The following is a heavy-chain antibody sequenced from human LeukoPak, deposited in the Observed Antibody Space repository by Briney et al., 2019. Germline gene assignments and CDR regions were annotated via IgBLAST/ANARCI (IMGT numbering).Heavy chain of an antibody. CDR3: APPDSYGPY. CDR1: GFTFSSYA. Sequence: HPGGSLRLSCAASGFTFSSYAMSWVRQAPGKELEWVSAISGSGGSTYYADSVKGRFTISRDNSKNTLYLQMNSLRAEDTAVYYCAPPDSYGPYWGQGTLVTVSS. V-gene: IGHV3-23*01. J-gene: IGHJ4*02. CDR2: ISGSGGST. D-gene: IGHD5-18*01.